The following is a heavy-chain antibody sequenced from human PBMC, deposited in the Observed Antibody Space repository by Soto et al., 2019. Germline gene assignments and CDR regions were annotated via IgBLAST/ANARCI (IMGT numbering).Heavy chain of an antibody. D-gene: IGHD3-10*01. CDR3: ARGLLLWFGELVRRGGYYYYVDV. CDR2: INDSGST. J-gene: IGHJ6*03. Sequence: QVQLQQWGAGLLKPSETLSLTCAVYGGSVSGYYWSWLRQTPGKGLEWIGEINDSGSTNNNPSLKSRVTILVDTPKNQFSLKLSSVTAADTAVYYCARGLLLWFGELVRRGGYYYYVDVWGKGNTVTVSS. CDR1: GGSVSGYY. V-gene: IGHV4-34*01.